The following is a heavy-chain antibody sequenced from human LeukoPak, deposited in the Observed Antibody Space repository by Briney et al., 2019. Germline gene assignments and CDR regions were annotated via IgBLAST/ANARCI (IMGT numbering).Heavy chain of an antibody. V-gene: IGHV3-23*01. D-gene: IGHD3-22*01. J-gene: IGHJ3*02. Sequence: GGSMRLSCAAAGFTFSSYAMSWVRQAPGKGLEWVSAISGSGGSTFYAGSVTGRFTNSRDNSKNTLYLQMNSLRAEDTAVYYCAKGVNYYDSSGYYLHDAFDIWGQGTMVTVSS. CDR1: GFTFSSYA. CDR2: ISGSGGST. CDR3: AKGVNYYDSSGYYLHDAFDI.